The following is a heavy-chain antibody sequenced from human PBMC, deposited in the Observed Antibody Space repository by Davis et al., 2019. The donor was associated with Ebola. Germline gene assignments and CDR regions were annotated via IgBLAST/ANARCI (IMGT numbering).Heavy chain of an antibody. D-gene: IGHD5-12*01. CDR1: GYTFTNYY. J-gene: IGHJ3*02. Sequence: AASVMVSCKASGYTFTNYYMHWVRQAPGHGLEWMGMINPNDGRTIYAQKFQGRVTVTRDTSTTTVYMDLSSLRSEDTALYYCTTPGGQDSGYDVFDIWGQGTMVTVSS. CDR2: INPNDGRT. CDR3: TTPGGQDSGYDVFDI. V-gene: IGHV1-46*03.